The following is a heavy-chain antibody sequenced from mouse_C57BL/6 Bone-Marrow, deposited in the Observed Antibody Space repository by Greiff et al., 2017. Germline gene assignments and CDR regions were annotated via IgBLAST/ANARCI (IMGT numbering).Heavy chain of an antibody. V-gene: IGHV1-26*01. D-gene: IGHD1-1*02. CDR2: INPNNGGT. Sequence: VQLQQSGPELVKPGASVKISCKASGYTFTDYYMNWVKQSHGKSLEWIGDINPNNGGTSYNQKFKGKATLTVDKSSSTAYMELRSLTSEDSSVYCCAGGVVRFAYWGQETLVAVSA. CDR3: AGGVVRFAY. J-gene: IGHJ3*01. CDR1: GYTFTDYY.